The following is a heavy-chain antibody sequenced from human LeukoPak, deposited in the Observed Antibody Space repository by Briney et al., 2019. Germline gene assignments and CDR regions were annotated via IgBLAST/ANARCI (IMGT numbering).Heavy chain of an antibody. CDR2: ISGGGGTT. CDR1: GFTFSTYT. D-gene: IGHD6-13*01. J-gene: IGHJ5*02. Sequence: GGSLRLSCAASGFTFSTYTMNWVRQAPGKGLEWVSAISGGGGTTYYPDSVKGRFTISRDNSKNTLYLQMNSLRAEDTAIYYCTKALAGPEYSSSWKFGYNWFDPWGQGTLVTVSS. V-gene: IGHV3-23*01. CDR3: TKALAGPEYSSSWKFGYNWFDP.